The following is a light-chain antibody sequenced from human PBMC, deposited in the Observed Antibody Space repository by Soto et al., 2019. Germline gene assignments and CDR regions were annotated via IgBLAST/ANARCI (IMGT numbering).Light chain of an antibody. CDR3: SSYISSSTVV. J-gene: IGLJ2*01. V-gene: IGLV2-14*01. CDR2: DVS. Sequence: QSALTQPASVSGSPGQSITISCTGTSSDVGGYNYVSWYQQHPGKAPKLMLYDVSNRPSGVSNRFSGSKSGNTACLTISGLQSEDEADYYCSSYISSSTVVFGGGTKLTVL. CDR1: SSDVGGYNY.